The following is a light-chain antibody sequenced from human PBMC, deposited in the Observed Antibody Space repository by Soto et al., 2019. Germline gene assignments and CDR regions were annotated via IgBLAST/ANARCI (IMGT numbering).Light chain of an antibody. V-gene: IGKV1-39*01. Sequence: DIQMTQSPSSLSASVGDRVTITCRASQSISTYLNWYQQKPGKAPKLLIYAASSLQSGVPSTFSGSGSGTEFAPTISSLQPEDFATYYCQQSYNTPRTFGQGTKVDIK. CDR1: QSISTY. CDR3: QQSYNTPRT. CDR2: AAS. J-gene: IGKJ1*01.